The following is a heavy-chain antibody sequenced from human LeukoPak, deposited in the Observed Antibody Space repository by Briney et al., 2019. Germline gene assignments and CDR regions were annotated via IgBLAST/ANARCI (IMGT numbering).Heavy chain of an antibody. V-gene: IGHV4-30-2*01. CDR1: GGSISSGNYY. D-gene: IGHD2-21*01. Sequence: SETLSLTCTVSGGSISSGNYYWSWIRQPPGKGLEWIGYIHHSGSTYYNPSLNSRVTVSVDRSKNQFSLKMTSVTAADTAVYCCARDYHCGGNDCSWVDYWGQGTLVTVSS. CDR3: ARDYHCGGNDCSWVDY. CDR2: IHHSGST. J-gene: IGHJ4*02.